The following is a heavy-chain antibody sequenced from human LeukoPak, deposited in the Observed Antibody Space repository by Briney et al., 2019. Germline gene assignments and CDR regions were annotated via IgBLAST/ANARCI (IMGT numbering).Heavy chain of an antibody. CDR2: ISSNGGST. Sequence: GGSLRLSCAASGFTFSSYAMHWVRQAPGKGLEYVSAISSNGGSTYYANSVKGRFTISRDNSKNTLYLQMGSLRAEDMAVYYCATGWDYYDSSGPFDYWGQGTLVTVSS. D-gene: IGHD3-22*01. CDR3: ATGWDYYDSSGPFDY. V-gene: IGHV3-64*01. CDR1: GFTFSSYA. J-gene: IGHJ4*02.